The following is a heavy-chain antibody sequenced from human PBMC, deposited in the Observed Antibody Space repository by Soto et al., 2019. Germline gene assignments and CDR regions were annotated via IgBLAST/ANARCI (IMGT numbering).Heavy chain of an antibody. J-gene: IGHJ4*02. V-gene: IGHV3-9*03. Sequence: EVQLVESGGGLVQPGRSLRLACATSGFNFADYAMHWVRQAQGKGLVWVSGIGWTGGAIGDADSVTGRFIISRDNAKNSLYLQMNSLRPEDMALYYCVKDIAPGEVPLYNFDNWGQGALVTFSS. D-gene: IGHD3-3*01. CDR1: GFNFADYA. CDR2: IGWTGGAI. CDR3: VKDIAPGEVPLYNFDN.